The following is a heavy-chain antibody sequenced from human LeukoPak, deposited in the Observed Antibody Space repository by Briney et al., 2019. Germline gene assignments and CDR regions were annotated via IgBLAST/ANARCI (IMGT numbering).Heavy chain of an antibody. CDR3: ARDRGGVVGAIDY. D-gene: IGHD1-26*01. V-gene: IGHV4-30-2*01. J-gene: IGHJ4*02. Sequence: SETLSLTCTVSGGSISSGGYYWSWIRQPPGKGLEWIGYIYHSGSTYYNPSLKSRVTISVDRSKNQFSLKLSSVTAADTAVYYCARDRGGVVGAIDYWGQGTLVTVSS. CDR1: GGSISSGGYY. CDR2: IYHSGST.